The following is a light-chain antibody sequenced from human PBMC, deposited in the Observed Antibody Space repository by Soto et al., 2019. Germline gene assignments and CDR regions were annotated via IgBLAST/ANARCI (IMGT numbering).Light chain of an antibody. J-gene: IGLJ1*01. V-gene: IGLV2-14*01. CDR2: DVS. Sequence: QSVLTQPASVSGSPGQSITISCTGTSSDVGGYNYVSWYQQHPGKAPKLMIYDVSNRPSGVSNRFSGSKSGNTASLTISGTQNEEEDDYYCRSYTSSRPYVFGTGTKLTVL. CDR3: RSYTSSRPYV. CDR1: SSDVGGYNY.